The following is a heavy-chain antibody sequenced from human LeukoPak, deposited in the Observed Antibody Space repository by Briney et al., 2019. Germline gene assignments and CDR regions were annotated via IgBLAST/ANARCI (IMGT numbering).Heavy chain of an antibody. D-gene: IGHD6-13*01. CDR2: INPNCGGT. V-gene: IGHV1-2*02. CDR1: GYTFTGYY. Sequence: ASVKVSCKASGYTFTGYYIHWVRQAPGRGLEWMGWINPNCGGTNYAQKFQGRVTMTRDTSISTAYMEMSRLRSDDTAVYYCARDIEAAAAGTYFDYWAQGTLVTVSS. J-gene: IGHJ4*02. CDR3: ARDIEAAAAGTYFDY.